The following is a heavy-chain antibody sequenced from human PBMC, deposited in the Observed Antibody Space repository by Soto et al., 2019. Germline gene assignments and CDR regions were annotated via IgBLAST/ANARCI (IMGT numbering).Heavy chain of an antibody. CDR1: GFTFSSYG. CDR3: ARSISTVTIIDY. CDR2: IWYDGSNK. J-gene: IGHJ4*02. D-gene: IGHD4-17*01. Sequence: GGSLRLSCAASGFTFSSYGMHWVRQAPGKGLEWVAVIWYDGSNKYYADSVKGRFTISRDNSKNTLYLQMNSLRAEDTAVYYCARSISTVTIIDYWGQGTLVTVSS. V-gene: IGHV3-33*01.